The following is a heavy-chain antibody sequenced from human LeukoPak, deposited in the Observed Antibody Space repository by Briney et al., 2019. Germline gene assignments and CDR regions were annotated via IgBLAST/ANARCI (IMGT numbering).Heavy chain of an antibody. CDR3: AREYSYGSNF. J-gene: IGHJ4*02. Sequence: SETLSLTCTVSGGSISSGSYYWSWIRQPAGKGLEWIGRIYTSGNTNYNPSLKSRVTISVDTSKIQFSLKLSSVTAADTAVYYCAREYSYGSNFWGQGTLVTVSS. D-gene: IGHD5-18*01. V-gene: IGHV4-61*02. CDR1: GGSISSGSYY. CDR2: IYTSGNT.